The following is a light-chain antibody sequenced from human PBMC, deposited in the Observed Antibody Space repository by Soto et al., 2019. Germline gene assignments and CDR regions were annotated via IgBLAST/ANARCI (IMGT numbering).Light chain of an antibody. J-gene: IGLJ1*01. CDR1: SSDVGDFND. CDR3: SSFSSSTTRV. CDR2: DVG. V-gene: IGLV2-14*01. Sequence: QSALTQPASVSGSPGQSITISCTGTSSDVGDFNDVSWYQQHPGKAPKLMIYDVGNRPSGVSIRFSGSKSGSTASLTISGLQAEDEADYYCSSFSSSTTRVFGTGTKVTVL.